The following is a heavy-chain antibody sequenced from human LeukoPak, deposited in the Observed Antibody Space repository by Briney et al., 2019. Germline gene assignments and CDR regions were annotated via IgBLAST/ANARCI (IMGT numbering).Heavy chain of an antibody. CDR1: GFTLSSYA. D-gene: IGHD6-19*01. CDR3: ARGYGSGWYYGGFWFDP. J-gene: IGHJ5*02. V-gene: IGHV3-23*01. Sequence: GGSLRLSCAASGFTLSSYAMSWVRQAPGKGLQWVSGISSSGGSTYYVDSVKGRFTISTDNSKNTLYLQMNSLRAEDTAVYYCARGYGSGWYYGGFWFDPWGQGTLVTVSS. CDR2: ISSSGGST.